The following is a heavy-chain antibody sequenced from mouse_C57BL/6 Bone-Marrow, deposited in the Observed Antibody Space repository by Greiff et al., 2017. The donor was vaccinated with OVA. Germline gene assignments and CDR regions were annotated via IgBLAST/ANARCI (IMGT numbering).Heavy chain of an antibody. V-gene: IGHV5-12*01. CDR2: ISNGGGST. D-gene: IGHD3-1*01. CDR3: ARRGAGPLDY. J-gene: IGHJ2*01. Sequence: EVKVVESGGGLVQPGGSLKLSCAASGFTFSDYYMYWVRQTPEKRLEWVAYISNGGGSTYYPDTVKGRFTISRDNAKNTLYLQMSRLKSEDTAMYYCARRGAGPLDYWGQGTTLTVSS. CDR1: GFTFSDYY.